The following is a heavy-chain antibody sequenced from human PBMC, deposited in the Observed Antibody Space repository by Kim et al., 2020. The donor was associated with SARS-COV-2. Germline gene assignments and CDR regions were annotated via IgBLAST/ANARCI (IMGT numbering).Heavy chain of an antibody. J-gene: IGHJ4*02. CDR3: ARRERSNIFSYSSGWYGN. D-gene: IGHD6-19*01. CDR1: GGSFSGYY. CDR2: INHSGST. V-gene: IGHV4-34*01. Sequence: SETLSLTCAVYGGSFSGYYWSWIRQPPGKGLEWIGEINHSGSTNYNPSLKSRVTISVDTSKNQFSLKLSSVTAADTAVYYCARRERSNIFSYSSGWYGNWGQGTLVTVSS.